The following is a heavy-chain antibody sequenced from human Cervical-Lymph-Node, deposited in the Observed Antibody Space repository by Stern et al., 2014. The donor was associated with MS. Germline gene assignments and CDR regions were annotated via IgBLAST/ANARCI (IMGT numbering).Heavy chain of an antibody. Sequence: QMQLVQSEAEVKKPGASLKVSCKASGFAFRNYYIHWVRQAPGQGLQWMGIINLSDGSTTYAQNFQGRVTVTRDTSTGTVYMELSSLRSEDTALYYCARQEGGYTYAMTPHYYFGMDVWGQGTTVTVSS. D-gene: IGHD5-18*01. CDR3: ARQEGGYTYAMTPHYYFGMDV. V-gene: IGHV1-46*01. J-gene: IGHJ6*02. CDR1: GFAFRNYY. CDR2: INLSDGST.